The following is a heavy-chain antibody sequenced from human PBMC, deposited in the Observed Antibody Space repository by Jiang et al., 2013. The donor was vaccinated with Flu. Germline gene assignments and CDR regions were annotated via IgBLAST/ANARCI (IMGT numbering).Heavy chain of an antibody. D-gene: IGHD2-15*01. CDR1: GDTFDIFV. V-gene: IGHV1-69*04. J-gene: IGHJ5*01. CDR2: IVPILGVP. Sequence: SGAEVKKPGSSVKVSCKASGDTFDIFVFTWVRQAPGQGLEWMGRIVPILGVPNYAERFQGRVTITADKSTNTAYMDLSSLRSEDTAIYYCAILSSSAGGSSWG. CDR3: AILSSSAGGSS.